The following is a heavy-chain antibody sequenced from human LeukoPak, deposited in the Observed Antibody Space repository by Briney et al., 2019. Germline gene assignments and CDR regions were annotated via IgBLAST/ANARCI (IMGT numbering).Heavy chain of an antibody. CDR3: ARDRIAARPDYNWFDP. CDR1: GYTFTGYY. D-gene: IGHD6-6*01. V-gene: IGHV1-2*02. Sequence: ASVKVSCKASGYTFTGYYMHWVRQAPGQGLEWMGWIKPNSGGTNYAQKFQGRVTMTRDTSISTAYMELSRLRSDDTAVYYCARDRIAARPDYNWFDPWGQGTLVTVSS. CDR2: IKPNSGGT. J-gene: IGHJ5*02.